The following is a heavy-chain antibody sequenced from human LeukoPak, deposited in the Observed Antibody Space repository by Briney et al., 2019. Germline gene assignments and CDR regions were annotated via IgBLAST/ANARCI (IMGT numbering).Heavy chain of an antibody. J-gene: IGHJ4*02. Sequence: ASVKVSSKASGYTFTSYDINWVRQAPGQGLEWMGWMNPNSGNTAYAQNFQGRVTITRNTSISTAYMELSSLRSEDTAVYYCASDSFYDSGGYFYYWGQGTLVTVSS. V-gene: IGHV1-8*03. CDR3: ASDSFYDSGGYFYY. CDR2: MNPNSGNT. D-gene: IGHD3-22*01. CDR1: GYTFTSYD.